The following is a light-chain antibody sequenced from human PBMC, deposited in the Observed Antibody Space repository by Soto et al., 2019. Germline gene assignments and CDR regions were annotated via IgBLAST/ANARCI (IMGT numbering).Light chain of an antibody. Sequence: EMVMTQSPATMSVSLWERATLSCRASQSVSTKLVWYQQKPGQAPRLLIYGASTRATGIPARFSGSGSGTEFTLTISSLQSEDLAVYYCQQHDQGWTFGQGTKVEI. J-gene: IGKJ1*01. V-gene: IGKV3-15*01. CDR3: QQHDQGWT. CDR1: QSVSTK. CDR2: GAS.